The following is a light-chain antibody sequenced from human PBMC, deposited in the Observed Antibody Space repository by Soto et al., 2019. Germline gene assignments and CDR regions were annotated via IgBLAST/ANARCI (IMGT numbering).Light chain of an antibody. CDR2: AAS. V-gene: IGKV1-39*01. J-gene: IGKJ1*01. Sequence: DIQMTQSPSSLSASVGDRVTITCRASESISNNLNWYQQEPGKAPKLLIYAASTLQSGVPSRFSGGGSGTDFTLTIGSLQPEDFTTYYCQQTYSTPRGAFGQGTKVDIK. CDR3: QQTYSTPRGA. CDR1: ESISNN.